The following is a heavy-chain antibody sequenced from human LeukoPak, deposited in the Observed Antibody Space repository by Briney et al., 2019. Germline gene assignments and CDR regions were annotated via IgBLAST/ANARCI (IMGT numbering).Heavy chain of an antibody. CDR2: IDYSGWT. CDR1: GGSISSGSYY. V-gene: IGHV4-61*10. J-gene: IGHJ4*02. Sequence: SETLSLTCTVSGGSISSGSYYWSWIRQPAGKGLEWIGYIDYSGWTNYNPSLKSRVTISVDTSKNQFSLKLSSVTAADTAVYYCARDRASGSGKYYFDYWGQGTLVTVSS. D-gene: IGHD3-10*01. CDR3: ARDRASGSGKYYFDY.